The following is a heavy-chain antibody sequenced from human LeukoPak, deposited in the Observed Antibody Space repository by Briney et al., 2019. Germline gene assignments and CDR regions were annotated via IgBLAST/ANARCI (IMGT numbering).Heavy chain of an antibody. V-gene: IGHV3-48*02. CDR2: IDSSSTTV. J-gene: IGHJ4*02. CDR3: AREKGYSYGFDY. CDR1: GFTFSSYS. D-gene: IGHD5-18*01. Sequence: SGGSLRLSCAASGFTFSSYSMNWVRQAPGKGLEWVSYIDSSSTTVLYADSVKGRFAISRDNAKSSLYLQMNSLRDEDTAVYYCAREKGYSYGFDYWGQGTLVTVSS.